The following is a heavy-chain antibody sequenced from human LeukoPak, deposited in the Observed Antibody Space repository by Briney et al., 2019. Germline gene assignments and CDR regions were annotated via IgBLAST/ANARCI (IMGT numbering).Heavy chain of an antibody. Sequence: GGSLRLSCAASGFTFSSFAMSWVRQAPGKGLEWVANIKQDGSEKYYVDSVKGRFTISRDNAKNSLYLQMNSLRAEDTAVYYCARGVLGSGAFDIWGQGTMVTVSS. CDR1: GFTFSSFA. J-gene: IGHJ3*02. V-gene: IGHV3-7*01. CDR3: ARGVLGSGAFDI. CDR2: IKQDGSEK. D-gene: IGHD3-10*01.